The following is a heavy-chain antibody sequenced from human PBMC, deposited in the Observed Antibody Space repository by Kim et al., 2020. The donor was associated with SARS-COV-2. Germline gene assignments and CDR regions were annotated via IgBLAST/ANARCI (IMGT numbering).Heavy chain of an antibody. J-gene: IGHJ6*03. CDR2: ISSSSSYI. V-gene: IGHV3-21*01. Sequence: GGSLRLSCAASGFTFTSNSMNWVRQAPGKGLEWVSSISSSSSYIYYADSVKGRFTISRDNAKHSLYLQMNSLRAEDTAVYYCARVPVGGGGKRFGWYYYYMDVRGEGTTVTVSS. CDR3: ARVPVGGGGKRFGWYYYYMDV. D-gene: IGHD2-15*01. CDR1: GFTFTSNS.